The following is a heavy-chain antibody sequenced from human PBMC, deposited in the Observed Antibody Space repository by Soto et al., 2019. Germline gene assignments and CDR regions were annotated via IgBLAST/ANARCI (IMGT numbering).Heavy chain of an antibody. V-gene: IGHV4-59*01. J-gene: IGHJ4*02. CDR1: GGSISSYY. CDR3: ARSIKGYSYGYYYFDY. D-gene: IGHD5-18*01. Sequence: PSETLSLTCTVSGGSISSYYWSWIRQPPGKGLEWIGYIYYSGSTNYNPSLKSRVTISVDTSKNQFSLKLSSVTAADTAVYYCARSIKGYSYGYYYFDYWGQGTLVTGSS. CDR2: IYYSGST.